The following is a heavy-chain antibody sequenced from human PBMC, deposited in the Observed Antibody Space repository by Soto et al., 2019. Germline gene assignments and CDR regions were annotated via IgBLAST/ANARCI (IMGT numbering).Heavy chain of an antibody. CDR2: ISYDGSNK. CDR1: GFTFSSYA. Sequence: SPRLSCAASGFTFSSYAMHWVRQAPGKGLEWVAVISYDGSNKYYADSVKGRFTISRDNSKNTLYLQMNSLRAEDTAVYYCARDLPYYYGSGSPDAFDIWGQGTMVTVSS. CDR3: ARDLPYYYGSGSPDAFDI. J-gene: IGHJ3*02. V-gene: IGHV3-30-3*01. D-gene: IGHD3-10*01.